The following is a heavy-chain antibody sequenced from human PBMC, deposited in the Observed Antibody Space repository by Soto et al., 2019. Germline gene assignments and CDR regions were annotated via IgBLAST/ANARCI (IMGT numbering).Heavy chain of an antibody. D-gene: IGHD2-2*01. CDR1: GGSISSYY. CDR2: IYYSEST. V-gene: IGHV4-59*01. CDR3: ARVTSGYCSSTSCFGSWFDP. Sequence: SETLSLTCTVSGGSISSYYWSWIRQPPGKGLEWIGYIYYSESTNYNPSLKSRVTISVDTSKNQFSLKLSSVTAADTAVYYCARVTSGYCSSTSCFGSWFDPWGQGTLVTVSS. J-gene: IGHJ5*02.